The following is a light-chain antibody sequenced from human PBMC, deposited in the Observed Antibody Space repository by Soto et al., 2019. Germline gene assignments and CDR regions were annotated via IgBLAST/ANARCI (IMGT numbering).Light chain of an antibody. Sequence: EIVMTQSPATLSVSPGERATLSCRASQSVSSNLAWYQQKPGQAPRLLIYGASTRATGIPARFSGSRSGTEFTLTISSLQSEDXXXXXXXXXXXXPPWTFGPGTKVDIK. CDR1: QSVSSN. CDR2: GAS. V-gene: IGKV3-15*01. J-gene: IGKJ3*01. CDR3: XXXXXXPPWT.